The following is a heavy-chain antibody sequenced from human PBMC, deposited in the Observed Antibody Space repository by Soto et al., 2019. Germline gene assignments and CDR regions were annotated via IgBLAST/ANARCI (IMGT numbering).Heavy chain of an antibody. V-gene: IGHV4-31*03. Sequence: SSETLSLTCTVSGGSISSGGYYWSWIRQHPGKGLEWIGYIYYSGSTYYNPSLKSRVTISVDTSKNQFSLKLSSVTAADTAVYYCARGVGIAARRIDYWGQGTLVTVSS. CDR3: ARGVGIAARRIDY. CDR1: GGSISSGGYY. J-gene: IGHJ4*02. CDR2: IYYSGST. D-gene: IGHD6-6*01.